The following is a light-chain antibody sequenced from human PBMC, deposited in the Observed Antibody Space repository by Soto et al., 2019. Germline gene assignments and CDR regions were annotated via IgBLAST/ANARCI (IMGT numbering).Light chain of an antibody. J-gene: IGLJ2*01. CDR2: DVT. Sequence: QSALTQPASVSGSPGQSITISCTGTSSDIGDYDYVSWYQQHPGKAPKLMIYDVTDRPSGVSNRFSGSKSGNTASLTISGLQAEDEADYYCSSFASDSTPIIFGGGTKVTVL. CDR3: SSFASDSTPII. CDR1: SSDIGDYDY. V-gene: IGLV2-14*03.